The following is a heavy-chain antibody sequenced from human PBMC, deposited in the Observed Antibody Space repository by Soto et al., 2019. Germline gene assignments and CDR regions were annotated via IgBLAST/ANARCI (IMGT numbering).Heavy chain of an antibody. CDR1: GFTISSYA. CDR3: AKDLYSNYGTSFDY. D-gene: IGHD4-4*01. J-gene: IGHJ4*02. CDR2: ISGSGGST. Sequence: EVQLLESGGGLVQPGGSLRLSCAASGFTISSYAMSRVRQAPGKGLEWVSVISGSGGSTYYADSVKGRFTISRDNSKNTLYLQMNSLRAEDTAVYYCAKDLYSNYGTSFDYWGQGTLVTVSS. V-gene: IGHV3-23*01.